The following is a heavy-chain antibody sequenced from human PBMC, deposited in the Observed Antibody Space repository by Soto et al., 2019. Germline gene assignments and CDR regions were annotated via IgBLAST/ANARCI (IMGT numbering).Heavy chain of an antibody. CDR1: GYTFTSYD. D-gene: IGHD4-17*01. Sequence: ASVKVSCKASGYTFTSYDINWVRQATGQGLEWMGWMNPNSGNTGYAQKFQGRVTMTRNTSISTAYMELSSLRSEDTAVYYCAREVHGDFKNNWFDPWGQGTLVTVSS. CDR2: MNPNSGNT. CDR3: AREVHGDFKNNWFDP. J-gene: IGHJ5*02. V-gene: IGHV1-8*01.